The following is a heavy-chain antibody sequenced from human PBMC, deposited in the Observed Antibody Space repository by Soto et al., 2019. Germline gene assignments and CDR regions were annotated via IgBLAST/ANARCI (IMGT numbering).Heavy chain of an antibody. CDR2: ISSSSSYI. Sequence: ESGGGLVKPGGSLRLSCAASGFTFSSYSMNWVRQAPGKGLEWVSSISSSSSYIYYADSVKGRFTISRDNAKNSLYLQMNSLRAEDTAVYYCAADYYDSRVLAFDIWGQGTMVTVSS. CDR3: AADYYDSRVLAFDI. CDR1: GFTFSSYS. D-gene: IGHD3-22*01. J-gene: IGHJ3*02. V-gene: IGHV3-21*01.